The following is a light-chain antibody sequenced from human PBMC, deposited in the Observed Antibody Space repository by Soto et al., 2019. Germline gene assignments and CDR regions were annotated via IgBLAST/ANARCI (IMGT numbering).Light chain of an antibody. J-gene: IGKJ4*01. CDR3: QQYGSSPYGALT. CDR2: GAS. CDR1: QSVSSSY. Sequence: EIVLTQSPGTLSLSPGERATLSCRASQSVSSSYLAWYQQKPGQAPRLLVYGASSRATGIPDRFSGSVSGTDFTLTTSRLEPEDFAVYYCQQYGSSPYGALTFGGGTKVAIK. V-gene: IGKV3-20*01.